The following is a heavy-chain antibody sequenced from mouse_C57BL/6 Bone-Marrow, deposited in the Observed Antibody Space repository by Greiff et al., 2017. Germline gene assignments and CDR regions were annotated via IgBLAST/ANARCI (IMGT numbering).Heavy chain of an antibody. CDR3: ARGGNYGGYYIDY. Sequence: QVQLQQSGAELARPGASVKLSCKASGYTFTTYPIEWMKQNHGKSLEWIGNFHPYNDDTKYNEKFKGKATLTVEKSSSTVYLELSRLTSDDSAVYYCARGGNYGGYYIDYWGQGTTLTVSS. CDR2: FHPYNDDT. D-gene: IGHD2-1*01. J-gene: IGHJ2*01. V-gene: IGHV1-47*01. CDR1: GYTFTTYP.